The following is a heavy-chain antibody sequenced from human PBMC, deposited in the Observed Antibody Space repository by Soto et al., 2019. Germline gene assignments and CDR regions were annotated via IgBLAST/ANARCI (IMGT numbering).Heavy chain of an antibody. Sequence: ASVKVSCKASGYTFTSYDINWVRQATGQGLEWMGWMNPNSGNTGYAQKFQGRVTMTRNTSISTAYMELSSLRSEDTAVYYCARYSYGLEYDYYYYYMDVWGKGTTVTVSS. J-gene: IGHJ6*03. D-gene: IGHD5-18*01. CDR2: MNPNSGNT. CDR3: ARYSYGLEYDYYYYYMDV. CDR1: GYTFTSYD. V-gene: IGHV1-8*01.